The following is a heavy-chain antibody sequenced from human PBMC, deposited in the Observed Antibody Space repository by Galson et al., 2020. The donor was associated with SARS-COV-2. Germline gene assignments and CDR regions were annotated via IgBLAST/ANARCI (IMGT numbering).Heavy chain of an antibody. Sequence: SETLSLTCTVSGGSISSYYWSWIRQPAEQGLEWIGRIYTSGSTKYNPSLKSRVTMSVDTSKNQFSLKLSSVTAADTAVYYCARDRSGWFYFDYWGQGTLVTVSS. CDR1: GGSISSYY. V-gene: IGHV4-4*07. CDR3: ARDRSGWFYFDY. D-gene: IGHD6-19*01. J-gene: IGHJ4*02. CDR2: IYTSGST.